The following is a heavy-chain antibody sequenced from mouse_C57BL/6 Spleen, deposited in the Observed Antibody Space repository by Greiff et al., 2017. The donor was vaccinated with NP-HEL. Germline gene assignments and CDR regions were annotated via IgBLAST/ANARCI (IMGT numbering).Heavy chain of an antibody. D-gene: IGHD1-1*02. Sequence: EVKLQESGGGLVKPGGSLKLSCAASGFTFSSYAMSWVRQTPEKRLEWVATISDGGSYTYYPDNVKGRFTISRDNAKNSLYLQMSHLTSEDTAMYYCARDGGPYYFDYWGQGTTLTVSS. CDR2: ISDGGSYT. J-gene: IGHJ2*01. V-gene: IGHV5-4*01. CDR3: ARDGGPYYFDY. CDR1: GFTFSSYA.